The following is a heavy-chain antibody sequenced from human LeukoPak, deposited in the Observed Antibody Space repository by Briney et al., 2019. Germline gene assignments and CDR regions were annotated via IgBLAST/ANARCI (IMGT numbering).Heavy chain of an antibody. Sequence: GGSLRLSCAASGFIFSSYGMSWVRQAPGKGLEWVSIISGSGGSTFYADSMKGRFTISRDNSKNTLYLQMNRLRAEDTAVYYCAKGGSGSYHYYFGMDVWGQGTTVSVSS. CDR3: AKGGSGSYHYYFGMDV. V-gene: IGHV3-23*01. D-gene: IGHD3-10*01. CDR2: ISGSGGST. CDR1: GFIFSSYG. J-gene: IGHJ6*02.